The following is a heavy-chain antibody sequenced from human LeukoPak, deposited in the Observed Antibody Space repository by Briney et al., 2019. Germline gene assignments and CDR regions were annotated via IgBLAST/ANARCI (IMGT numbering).Heavy chain of an antibody. CDR3: ARRGYSYGYGGYYYYYMDV. V-gene: IGHV4-59*08. CDR2: IYYGGST. CDR1: GGSISSYY. D-gene: IGHD5-18*01. J-gene: IGHJ6*03. Sequence: SETLSLTCTVSGGSISSYYWSWIRQPPGKGLEWIGYIYYGGSTNYNPSLKSRVTISVDTSKNQFSLKLSSVTAADTAVYYCARRGYSYGYGGYYYYYMDVWGKGTTVTVSS.